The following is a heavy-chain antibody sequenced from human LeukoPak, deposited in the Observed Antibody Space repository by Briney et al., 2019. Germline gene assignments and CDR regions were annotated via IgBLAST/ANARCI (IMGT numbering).Heavy chain of an antibody. Sequence: GGSLRLSCAASGFTFSSYGMHWVRQAPGKGLEWVAFIRYDGSNKYYADSVKGRFTISRDNSKNTLYLQMNSLRSEDTAVYYCARTQPFETGDGYFDYWGQGTLVTVSS. CDR2: IRYDGSNK. CDR1: GFTFSSYG. CDR3: ARTQPFETGDGYFDY. D-gene: IGHD2-21*01. J-gene: IGHJ4*02. V-gene: IGHV3-30*02.